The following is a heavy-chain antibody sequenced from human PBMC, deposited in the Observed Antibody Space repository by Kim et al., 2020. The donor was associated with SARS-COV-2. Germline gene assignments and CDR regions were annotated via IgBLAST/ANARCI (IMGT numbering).Heavy chain of an antibody. CDR2: IWYDGSNK. J-gene: IGHJ4*02. Sequence: GRSLRLSCAASGFTFSSYGMHWVRQASGKGLEWVAVIWYDGSNKYYADSVKGRFTISRDNSKNTLYLEMNSLRAEDTAVYYCARAPERSWTFDYWGQGTLVTVSS. V-gene: IGHV3-33*01. CDR3: ARAPERSWTFDY. CDR1: GFTFSSYG. D-gene: IGHD6-13*01.